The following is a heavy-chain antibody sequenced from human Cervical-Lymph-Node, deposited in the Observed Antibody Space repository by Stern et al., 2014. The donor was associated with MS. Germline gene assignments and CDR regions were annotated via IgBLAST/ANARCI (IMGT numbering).Heavy chain of an antibody. CDR2: AYYSVRN. Sequence: VQLVESGPGLVKPSETLSLTCTVSAGSISSPSYYWDWIRQPPGKGLEWIGSAYYSVRNYYSPSLRSRVTLSVDTSKNQFSVKLYSATAADTAVYYCARRRRAHFDYWEGTLVTVSS. CDR1: AGSISSPSYY. V-gene: IGHV4-39*01. CDR3: ARRRRAHFDY. J-gene: IGHJ4*02.